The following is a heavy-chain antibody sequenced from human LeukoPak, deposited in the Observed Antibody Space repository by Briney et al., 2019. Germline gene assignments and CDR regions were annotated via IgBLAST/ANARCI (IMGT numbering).Heavy chain of an antibody. V-gene: IGHV3-23*01. CDR1: GFTFSSYA. CDR2: ISGSGGSP. Sequence: GGSLRPSCAASGFTFSSYAMSWVRQAPGKGLEWVSAISGSGGSPYYADSVKGRFTISRDNSKNTLYLQMNSLRAEDTAVYYCAEEKEYYFDYWGQGTLVTVSS. CDR3: AEEKEYYFDY. J-gene: IGHJ4*02.